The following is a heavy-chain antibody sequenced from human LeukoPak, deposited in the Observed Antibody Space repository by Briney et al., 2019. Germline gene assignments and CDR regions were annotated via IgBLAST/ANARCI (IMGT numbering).Heavy chain of an antibody. Sequence: GGSLRLSCAASGFAFSSYSMNWVRQAPGKGLEWVGRIRNKANSYTAEYAASVKGRFTISRDDSENSLYLQMNSLKTEDTAVYYCARSRAYFAFDIWGQGTMVTVSS. V-gene: IGHV3-72*01. CDR1: GFAFSSYS. CDR2: IRNKANSYTA. J-gene: IGHJ3*02. D-gene: IGHD3-22*01. CDR3: ARSRAYFAFDI.